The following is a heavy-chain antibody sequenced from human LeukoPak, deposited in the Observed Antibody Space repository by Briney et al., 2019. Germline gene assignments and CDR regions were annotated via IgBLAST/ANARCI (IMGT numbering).Heavy chain of an antibody. CDR1: GGSISSSSYY. D-gene: IGHD6-6*01. J-gene: IGHJ4*02. CDR2: IYYSGST. Sequence: PSETLSLTCTVSGGSISSSSYYWGWIRQPPGKGLEWIGSIYYSGSTYCNPSLKSRVTISVDTSKNQFSLKLSSVTAADTAVYYCARSRSIAARPGVIGYWGQGTLVTVSS. V-gene: IGHV4-39*07. CDR3: ARSRSIAARPGVIGY.